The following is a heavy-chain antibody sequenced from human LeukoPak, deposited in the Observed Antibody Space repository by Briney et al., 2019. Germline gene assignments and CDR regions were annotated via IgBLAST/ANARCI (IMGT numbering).Heavy chain of an antibody. CDR3: ATEDYDSSGYYSY. Sequence: GGSLRLSCAASGFTFSRHWMSWVRQAPGKGLEWVSSISSSSSYIYYADPVKGRFTISRDNAKNSLYLQMNSLRAEDTAVYYCATEDYDSSGYYSYWGQGALVTVSS. V-gene: IGHV3-21*01. CDR2: ISSSSSYI. CDR1: GFTFSRHW. D-gene: IGHD3-22*01. J-gene: IGHJ4*02.